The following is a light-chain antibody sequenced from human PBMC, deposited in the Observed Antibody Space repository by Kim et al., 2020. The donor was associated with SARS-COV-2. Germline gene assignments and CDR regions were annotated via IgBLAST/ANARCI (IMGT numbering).Light chain of an antibody. J-gene: IGLJ2*01. CDR3: NSRDSSGNHVV. CDR1: SLRSYH. Sequence: ALGLTVRITCQGDSLRSYHASWYQQKPGQAPVLVIYGKNNRPSGIPDRFSGSSSGNTASLTITGAQAEDEADYYCNSRDSSGNHVVFGGGTKLTVL. CDR2: GKN. V-gene: IGLV3-19*01.